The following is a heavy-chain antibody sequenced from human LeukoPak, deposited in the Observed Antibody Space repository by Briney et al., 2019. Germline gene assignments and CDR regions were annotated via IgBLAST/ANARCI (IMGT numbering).Heavy chain of an antibody. CDR1: GFTFSNAW. Sequence: GGFLRLSCAASGFTFSNAWMSWVRQAPGKGLEWVGRIKSKTDGGTTDYAAPVKGRFTISRDDSKNTLYLQMNSLKTEDTAVYYCTTDPLVGAKVFDYWGQGTLVTVSS. J-gene: IGHJ4*02. CDR3: TTDPLVGAKVFDY. V-gene: IGHV3-15*01. D-gene: IGHD1-26*01. CDR2: IKSKTDGGTT.